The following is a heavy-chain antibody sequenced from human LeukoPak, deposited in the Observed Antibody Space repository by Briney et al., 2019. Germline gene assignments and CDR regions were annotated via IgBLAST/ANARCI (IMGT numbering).Heavy chain of an antibody. Sequence: GGSLRLSCAASGFTFSSYSMNWVRQAPGKGLEWVSSISSSSSYIYYADSAKGRITISRDNAKNSLYLQMNSLRAEDTAVYYCARVIAAAGIDYWGQGTLVTVSS. V-gene: IGHV3-21*01. CDR2: ISSSSSYI. CDR1: GFTFSSYS. J-gene: IGHJ4*02. D-gene: IGHD6-13*01. CDR3: ARVIAAAGIDY.